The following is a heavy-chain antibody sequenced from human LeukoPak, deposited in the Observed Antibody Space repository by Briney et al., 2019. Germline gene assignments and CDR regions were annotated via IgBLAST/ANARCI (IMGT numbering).Heavy chain of an antibody. Sequence: GGSLRLSCAASGFTFSSYAMSWVRQAPGKGLEWVSAISGSGGSTYYADSVKGRFTISRDNSKNTLYLQMNSLRAEDTAVYYCASTRRDGYNYWAYWGQGTLVTVSS. V-gene: IGHV3-23*01. CDR1: GFTFSSYA. J-gene: IGHJ4*02. CDR2: ISGSGGST. D-gene: IGHD5-24*01. CDR3: ASTRRDGYNYWAY.